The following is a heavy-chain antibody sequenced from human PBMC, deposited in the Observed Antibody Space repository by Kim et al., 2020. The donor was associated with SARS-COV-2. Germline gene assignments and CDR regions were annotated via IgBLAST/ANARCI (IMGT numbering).Heavy chain of an antibody. CDR1: GFTFSSYW. CDR2: IKQDGSEK. Sequence: GGSLRLSCAASGFTFSSYWMSWVRQAPGKGLEWVANIKQDGSEKYYVDSVKGRFTISRDNAKNSLYLQMNSLRAEDTAVYYCARGTYYYDSSGYYPDYCGQGTLVTVSS. J-gene: IGHJ4*02. CDR3: ARGTYYYDSSGYYPDY. V-gene: IGHV3-7*03. D-gene: IGHD3-22*01.